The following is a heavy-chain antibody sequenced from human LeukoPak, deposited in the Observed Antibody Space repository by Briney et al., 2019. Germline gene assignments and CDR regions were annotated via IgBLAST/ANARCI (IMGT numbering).Heavy chain of an antibody. CDR2: ILYDGSNK. V-gene: IGHV3-30-3*01. J-gene: IGHJ4*02. CDR1: GFTFSSYA. CDR3: AIPTTASTIYEYDFDY. Sequence: PGGSLRLSCAASGFTFSSYAMHWVRQAPGKGLEWVAVILYDGSNKYYADSVKGRFTISRDNSKNTLYLEMSSLRAEDTAAYYCAIPTTASTIYEYDFDYWGQGTLVTVSS. D-gene: IGHD4-11*01.